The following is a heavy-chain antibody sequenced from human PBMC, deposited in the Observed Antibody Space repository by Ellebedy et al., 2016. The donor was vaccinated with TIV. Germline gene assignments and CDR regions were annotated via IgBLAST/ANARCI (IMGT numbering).Heavy chain of an antibody. V-gene: IGHV4-34*01. J-gene: IGHJ4*02. Sequence: SETLSLXXAVYGGSFSGYYWSWIRQPPGKGLEWIGEINHSGSTNYNPSLKSRVTISVDTSKNQFSLKLSSVTAADTVVYYCARGQTYYYDSSGRRQIYDYWGQGTLVTVSS. D-gene: IGHD3-22*01. CDR1: GGSFSGYY. CDR2: INHSGST. CDR3: ARGQTYYYDSSGRRQIYDY.